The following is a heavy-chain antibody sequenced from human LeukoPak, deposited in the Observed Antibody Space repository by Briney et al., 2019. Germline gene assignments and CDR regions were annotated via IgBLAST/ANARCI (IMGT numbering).Heavy chain of an antibody. Sequence: ASVKVSCKASGYTFTSYGISWVRQAPGQGLEWMGWISAYNGNTNYAQKLQGRVTMTTDTSTSTAYMELRSLRSDDTAVYYCARSMVWSKNYYYYGMDVWGQGTTVTVSS. D-gene: IGHD2-8*01. J-gene: IGHJ6*02. CDR3: ARSMVWSKNYYYYGMDV. V-gene: IGHV1-18*01. CDR1: GYTFTSYG. CDR2: ISAYNGNT.